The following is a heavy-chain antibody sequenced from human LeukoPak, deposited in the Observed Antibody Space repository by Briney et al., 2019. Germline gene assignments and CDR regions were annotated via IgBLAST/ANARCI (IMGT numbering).Heavy chain of an antibody. CDR1: GVTFSNYG. CDR3: ARVPGYDSSGYLAY. CDR2: ISYDGNKK. D-gene: IGHD3-22*01. V-gene: IGHV3-30*03. J-gene: IGHJ4*02. Sequence: GGSLRLSCAASGVTFSNYGIHWVRQAPGRGLEWVAVISYDGNKKYYADSVKGRFTISRDNSKNTLYLQMNSLRAEDTAVYYCARVPGYDSSGYLAYWGQGTLVTVSS.